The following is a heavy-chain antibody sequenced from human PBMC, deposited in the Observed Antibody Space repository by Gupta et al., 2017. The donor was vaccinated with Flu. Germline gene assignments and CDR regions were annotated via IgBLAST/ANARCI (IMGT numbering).Heavy chain of an antibody. CDR1: GFTFSTNA. V-gene: IGHV3-23*01. D-gene: IGHD3-3*01. CDR2: ISGSGDST. CDR3: AKEGAVDFWSGYAFDY. J-gene: IGHJ4*02. Sequence: EVHLLESGGGLVRPGGSLRLSCAASGFTFSTNAMSWVRQAPGKGLEWVSVISGSGDSTFYADSVKGRFTISRDNSKNTLYLQMNSLKAEDTAIYYCAKEGAVDFWSGYAFDYWGQGTLVTVSS.